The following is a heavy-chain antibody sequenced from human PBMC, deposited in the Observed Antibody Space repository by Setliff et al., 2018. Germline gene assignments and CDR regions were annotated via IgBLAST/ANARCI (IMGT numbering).Heavy chain of an antibody. CDR1: GFTFSSYA. D-gene: IGHD4-4*01. V-gene: IGHV3-23*01. CDR3: AKDTGYYFDY. CDR2: ISGSGAI. J-gene: IGHJ4*02. Sequence: PGGSLRLSCAASGFTFSSYAMSWVRQAPGKGLEWVSAISGSGAISYADSVKGRFTVSRDNSKNTLYLQMNSLRGEDTAVYYCAKDTGYYFDYWGQGTLVTVSS.